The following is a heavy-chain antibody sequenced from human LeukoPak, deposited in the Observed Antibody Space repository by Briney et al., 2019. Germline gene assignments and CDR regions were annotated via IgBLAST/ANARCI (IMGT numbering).Heavy chain of an antibody. D-gene: IGHD6-19*01. CDR3: ARAIAVAEGY. J-gene: IGHJ4*02. CDR2: ISGGSGYI. Sequence: GGSLRLSCAASGFTFSSHSMNWVRQAPGKGLEWVSYISGGSGYIYYADSVKGRFTISRDNAKNSLYLQMNSLRVEDTAVYYCARAIAVAEGYWGQGTLVTVSS. CDR1: GFTFSSHS. V-gene: IGHV3-21*01.